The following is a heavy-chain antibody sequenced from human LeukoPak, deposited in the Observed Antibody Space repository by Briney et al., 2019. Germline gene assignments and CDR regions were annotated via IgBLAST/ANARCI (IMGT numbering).Heavy chain of an antibody. J-gene: IGHJ3*02. Sequence: GGSLRLSCAASGFTFSSYAMHWVRQAPGKGLEWVAVISYDGSNKYYADSVKGRLTISRDNSKNTLYLQMNSLRAEDTAVYYCARYSSSDAFDIWGQGTMVTVSS. CDR3: ARYSSSDAFDI. CDR1: GFTFSSYA. CDR2: ISYDGSNK. V-gene: IGHV3-30-3*01. D-gene: IGHD6-6*01.